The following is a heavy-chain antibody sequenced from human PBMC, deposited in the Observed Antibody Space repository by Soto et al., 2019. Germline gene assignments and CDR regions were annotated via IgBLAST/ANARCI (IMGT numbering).Heavy chain of an antibody. CDR3: ARGGHYCSSTSCYFYWTNYYYYYGMDV. CDR2: INHSGST. CDR1: GGSFSGYY. Sequence: SEPLSLTSAVYGGSFSGYYWSCIRQPPGKGLEWSGEINHSGSTNYNQSLKSRVTISVEKYKNQFSLKLSSVTDEDTAVYYCARGGHYCSSTSCYFYWTNYYYYYGMDVWGQGNTVT. D-gene: IGHD2-2*01. J-gene: IGHJ6*02. V-gene: IGHV4-34*01.